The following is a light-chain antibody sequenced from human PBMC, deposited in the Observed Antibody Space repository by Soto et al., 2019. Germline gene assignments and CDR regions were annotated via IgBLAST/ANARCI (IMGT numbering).Light chain of an antibody. CDR1: QSVSSY. CDR3: QHRSNWLA. V-gene: IGKV3-11*01. CDR2: DAS. Sequence: EIVLTQSPATLSLSPGERATLSCMASQSVSSYLAWYQQKPGQAPRLLIYDASNRATGIPARFSGSGSGTDFTLTITSLEPEDFAVYYCQHRSNWLAFGGGTKVDIK. J-gene: IGKJ4*01.